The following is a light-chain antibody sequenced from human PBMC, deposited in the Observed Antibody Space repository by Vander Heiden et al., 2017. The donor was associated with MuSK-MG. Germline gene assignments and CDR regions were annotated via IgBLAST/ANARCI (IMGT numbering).Light chain of an antibody. CDR3: QQYLSYPWT. V-gene: IGKV1-5*03. Sequence: DIQMTQSPSTLSASVGDRVNITCRASQSITTWLAWYQQKLGKAPKLLIYKASTLESGVPSRFSGSGSGTEFTLTISSLQPDDFAVYYCQQYLSYPWTFGQGTKVEIK. CDR2: KAS. J-gene: IGKJ1*01. CDR1: QSITTW.